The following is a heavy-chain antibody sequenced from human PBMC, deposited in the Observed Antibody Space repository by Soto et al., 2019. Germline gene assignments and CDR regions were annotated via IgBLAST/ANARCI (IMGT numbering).Heavy chain of an antibody. CDR1: GFTFSSYG. V-gene: IGHV3-33*01. Sequence: GGSLRLSCAASGFTFSSYGMHWVRQAPGKGLEWVAVIWYDGSNKYYADSVKGRFTISRDNSKNTLYLQMNSLRAEDTAVYYCARGRGDTIFGVVINEYNWFDPWGHGTLVTVSS. CDR3: ARGRGDTIFGVVINEYNWFDP. D-gene: IGHD3-3*01. J-gene: IGHJ5*02. CDR2: IWYDGSNK.